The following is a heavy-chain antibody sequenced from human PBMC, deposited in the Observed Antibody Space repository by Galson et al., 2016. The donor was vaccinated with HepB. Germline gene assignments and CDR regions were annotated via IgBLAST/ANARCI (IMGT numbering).Heavy chain of an antibody. J-gene: IGHJ5*02. V-gene: IGHV1-18*01. CDR1: NHG. D-gene: IGHD2-15*01. CDR2: ISGNNANA. CDR3: AKASAVAAPLRA. Sequence: SVKVSCKASNHGITWVRQAPGQGLEWMGWISGNNANAKYAQKFQGRVTMTTDTSTGTAYMEVRGLRSDDTAVYYCAKASAVAAPLRAWGQGTLVIVS.